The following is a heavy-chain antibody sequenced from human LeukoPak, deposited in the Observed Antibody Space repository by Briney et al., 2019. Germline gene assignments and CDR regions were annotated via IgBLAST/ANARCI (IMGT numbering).Heavy chain of an antibody. D-gene: IGHD3-10*01. CDR3: ARNRGYGSGSYYDY. CDR1: GFTFSSYA. J-gene: IGHJ4*02. CDR2: IYSGGST. Sequence: PGGSLRLSCAASGFTFSSYAMSWVRQAPGKGLEWVSVIYSGGSTYYADSVKGRFTISRDNSKNTLYLQMNSLRAEETAVYYCARNRGYGSGSYYDYWGQGTLVTVSS. V-gene: IGHV3-53*01.